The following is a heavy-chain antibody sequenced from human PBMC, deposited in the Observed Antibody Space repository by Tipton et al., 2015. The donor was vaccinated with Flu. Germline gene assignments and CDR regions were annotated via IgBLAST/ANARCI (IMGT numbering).Heavy chain of an antibody. CDR2: ISAYNGNT. Sequence: QLVQSGAEVKKPGASVKVSCKASGYTFTSYGISWVRQAPGQGLEWMGWISAYNGNTNYAQKLQGRVTMTTDTSTSTAYMGLRSLRSDDTAVYYCARDGLVGSLTSPYYYYGMDVWGQGTTVTVSS. CDR1: GYTFTSYG. V-gene: IGHV1-18*01. CDR3: ARDGLVGSLTSPYYYYGMDV. D-gene: IGHD1-26*01. J-gene: IGHJ6*02.